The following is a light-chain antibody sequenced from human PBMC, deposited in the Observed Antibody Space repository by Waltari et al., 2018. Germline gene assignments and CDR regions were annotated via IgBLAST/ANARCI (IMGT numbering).Light chain of an antibody. CDR3: CSYTTSSTLDVV. V-gene: IGLV2-14*03. CDR2: DFS. Sequence: SALTQPASVSGSPGQSITIYCTGTSSHVGGSNSGSWSQQYPGKATILITYDFSNRPSGVSNRFSGSKSGNTASLTISGLQAEDEADYYCCSYTTSSTLDVVFGGGTKVTVL. CDR1: SSHVGGSNS. J-gene: IGLJ2*01.